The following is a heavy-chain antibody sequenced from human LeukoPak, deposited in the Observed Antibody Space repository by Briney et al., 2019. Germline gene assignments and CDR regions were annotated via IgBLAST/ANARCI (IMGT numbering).Heavy chain of an antibody. CDR1: GGTFSSYA. J-gene: IGHJ3*02. CDR2: IIPIFGTA. CDR3: ASSRDGYNYDAFDI. D-gene: IGHD5-24*01. V-gene: IGHV1-69*13. Sequence: SVKVSCKASGGTFSSYAISWVRQAPGQGLEWMGGIIPIFGTANYAQKFQGRVTITADESTSTAYMELSRLRSEDTAVYYCASSRDGYNYDAFDIWGQGTMVTVSS.